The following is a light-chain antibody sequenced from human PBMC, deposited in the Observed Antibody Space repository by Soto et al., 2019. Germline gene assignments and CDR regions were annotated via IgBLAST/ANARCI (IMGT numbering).Light chain of an antibody. CDR3: QQHINWPLT. CDR1: QTVSSS. V-gene: IGKV3-11*01. J-gene: IGKJ4*01. CDR2: EAS. Sequence: EIVLTHSPGTLSLSPGERATLSFRASQTVSSSLAWYQQKPGQAPRLLIYEASNRATGIPARFSGSGSGADFTLTISSLEPEDFALYYCQQHINWPLTFGGGTKVDIK.